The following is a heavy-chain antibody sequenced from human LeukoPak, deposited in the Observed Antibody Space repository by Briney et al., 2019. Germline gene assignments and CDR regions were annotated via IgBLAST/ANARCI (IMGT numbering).Heavy chain of an antibody. CDR2: HYWDDDK. D-gene: IGHD2-21*02. Sequence: SGPTLVKPTPTLTLTCSFSGFSLSTSGVGVGWMRQPPGKALERLALHYWDDDKRYRPYLKSRLTITKDTSKNQVVLTMTNMDTVDTATYYCAHRRYAVTHGGISAVFDYWGQGTLVTVSS. CDR1: GFSLSTSGVG. J-gene: IGHJ4*02. CDR3: AHRRYAVTHGGISAVFDY. V-gene: IGHV2-5*02.